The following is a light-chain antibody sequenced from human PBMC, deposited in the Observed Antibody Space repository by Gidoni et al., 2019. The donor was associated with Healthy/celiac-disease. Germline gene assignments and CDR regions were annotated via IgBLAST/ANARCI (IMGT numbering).Light chain of an antibody. CDR2: SAS. J-gene: IGKJ2*01. Sequence: EIVMTQSPATLSVSLGERATLSCRASQSVSSNLAWYQQKPGQAPRLLIYSASTRATGIPARFSGSRSGTEFTLTISSLQSEDFAVYYCQQYNNWPLYTFGQGTKLEIK. CDR1: QSVSSN. CDR3: QQYNNWPLYT. V-gene: IGKV3-15*01.